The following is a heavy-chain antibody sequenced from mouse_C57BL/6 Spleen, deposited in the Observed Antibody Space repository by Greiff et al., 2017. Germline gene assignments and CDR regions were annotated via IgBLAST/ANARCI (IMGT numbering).Heavy chain of an antibody. CDR3: ARGGYYESAMDY. Sequence: QVQLQQPGAELVKPGASVKLSCKASGYTFTSYWMHWVKQRPGQGLEWIGMIHPNSGSTNYNEKFKSKATLTVDKSSSTAYMQLSSLTSEDSAVYYCARGGYYESAMDYWGQGTSVTVSS. D-gene: IGHD2-3*01. CDR1: GYTFTSYW. J-gene: IGHJ4*01. V-gene: IGHV1-64*01. CDR2: IHPNSGST.